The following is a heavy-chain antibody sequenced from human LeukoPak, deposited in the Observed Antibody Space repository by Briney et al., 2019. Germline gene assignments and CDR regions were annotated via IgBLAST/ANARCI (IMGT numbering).Heavy chain of an antibody. J-gene: IGHJ4*02. V-gene: IGHV3-21*01. CDR3: ARDPYDSSGYRVYYFDY. Sequence: GGSLRLSCATSGFTFSNAWMSWVRQAPGKGLEWVSSISSSSSYIYYADSVKGRFTISRDNAKNSLYLQMNSLRAEDTAVYYCARDPYDSSGYRVYYFDYWGQGTLVTVSS. CDR1: GFTFSNAW. CDR2: ISSSSSYI. D-gene: IGHD3-22*01.